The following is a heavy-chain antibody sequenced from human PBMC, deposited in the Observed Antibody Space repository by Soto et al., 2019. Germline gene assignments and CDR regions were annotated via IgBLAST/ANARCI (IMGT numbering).Heavy chain of an antibody. CDR1: GFTFSGYA. CDR2: ISGSGGST. V-gene: IGHV3-23*01. CDR3: AKYSLKYSCSSPSLDVFDI. Sequence: GGSLRLSCAASGFTFSGYAMSWVRQAPGKGLEWVSAISGSGGSTYYADSVKGRFTISRDNSKNKLYLQMNSLRAEDTPVYYCAKYSLKYSCSSPSLDVFDIWGQGTMVTVSS. D-gene: IGHD6-6*01. J-gene: IGHJ3*02.